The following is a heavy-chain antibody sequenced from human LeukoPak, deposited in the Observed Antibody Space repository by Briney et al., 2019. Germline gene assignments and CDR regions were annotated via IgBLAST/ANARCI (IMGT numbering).Heavy chain of an antibody. D-gene: IGHD3-10*01. J-gene: IGHJ6*02. CDR2: IWYDGSNK. Sequence: PGGSLRLSCAASGFTFSSYGFHWVRQAPGKGLEWVAVIWYDGSNKYYADSVEGRFTISRDNSKNTLYLQMNSLRAEDTAAYYCARDGSGTYDKVHYYYGMDVWGQGTTVTVSS. V-gene: IGHV3-33*01. CDR3: ARDGSGTYDKVHYYYGMDV. CDR1: GFTFSSYG.